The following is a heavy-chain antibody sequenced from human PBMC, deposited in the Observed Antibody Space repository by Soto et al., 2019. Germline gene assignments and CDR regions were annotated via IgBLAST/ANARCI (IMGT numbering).Heavy chain of an antibody. CDR2: ISSSGSTI. J-gene: IGHJ4*02. CDR1: GFTFSSYE. D-gene: IGHD2-2*01. V-gene: IGHV3-48*03. CDR3: ARGLQGYCSSTSCYAPFSTYYFDY. Sequence: GGSLRHSCAASGFTFSSYEMNWVRQAPGKGLEWVSYISSSGSTIYYADSVKGRFTISRDNAKNSLYLQMNSLRAEDTAVYYCARGLQGYCSSTSCYAPFSTYYFDYWGQGTLVTVSS.